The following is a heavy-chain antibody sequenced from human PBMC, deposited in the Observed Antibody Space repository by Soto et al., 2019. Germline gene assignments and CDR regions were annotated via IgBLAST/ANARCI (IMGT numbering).Heavy chain of an antibody. CDR3: ATDLARGRWEEPAY. CDR1: GYTLTELS. CDR2: FDPEDGGT. J-gene: IGHJ4*02. D-gene: IGHD1-26*01. Sequence: GASVKVSCKVSGYTLTELSMHWVRQSPGKGLEWMVGFDPEDGGTIYAQKCQGIVTMTEDTSTDTAYMELSSLRFEDTAVYYCATDLARGRWEEPAYWGQGTLVTVSS. V-gene: IGHV1-24*01.